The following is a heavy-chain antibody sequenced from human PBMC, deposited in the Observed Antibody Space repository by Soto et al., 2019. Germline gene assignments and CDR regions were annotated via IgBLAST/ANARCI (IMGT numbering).Heavy chain of an antibody. Sequence: SGPTLVNPTQTLTLTCTFSGFSLSTSGMCVSWIRQPPGKALEWLALIDWDDDKYYSTSLKTRLTIAKDTSKNQVVLTMTNMDPVDTATYFCAHRTITGTTPFYFDYWGQGTLVTVSS. CDR3: AHRTITGTTPFYFDY. CDR2: IDWDDDK. V-gene: IGHV2-70*12. CDR1: GFSLSTSGMC. D-gene: IGHD1-7*01. J-gene: IGHJ4*02.